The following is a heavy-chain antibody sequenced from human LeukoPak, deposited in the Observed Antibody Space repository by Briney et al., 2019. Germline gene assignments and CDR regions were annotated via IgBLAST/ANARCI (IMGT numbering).Heavy chain of an antibody. CDR3: ASDNYECWSGYH. CDR1: GLTFISNA. J-gene: IGHJ4*02. D-gene: IGHD3-3*01. CDR2: ILFEGRNK. Sequence: GTCLRPARAAYGLTFISNAIDCARLAPRKWLGWVTLILFEGRNKNHAHSVKGPSSTSRDNSTNTQYLQMICLRAEDTAVYDCASDNYECWSGYHWGQGTLVIVSS. V-gene: IGHV3-30*04.